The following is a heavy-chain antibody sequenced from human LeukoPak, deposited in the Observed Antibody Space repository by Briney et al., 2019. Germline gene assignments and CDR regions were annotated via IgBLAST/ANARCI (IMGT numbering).Heavy chain of an antibody. D-gene: IGHD2-2*01. CDR2: IYYSGST. CDR3: AREDFCSSTSCPPDYHYYGMDV. V-gene: IGHV4-39*02. J-gene: IGHJ6*02. CDR1: GGSISSSTYY. Sequence: PSETLSLTCVVSGGSISSSTYYWGWIRQPPGTGLEWIASIYYSGSTYYNPSLKSRVTISVDTSKNQFSLKLNSVTAADTAVYYCAREDFCSSTSCPPDYHYYGMDVWGQGTTVTVSS.